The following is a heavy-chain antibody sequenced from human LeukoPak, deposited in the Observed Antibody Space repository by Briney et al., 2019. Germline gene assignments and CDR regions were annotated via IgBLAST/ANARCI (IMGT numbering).Heavy chain of an antibody. CDR1: GFTFSSYG. D-gene: IGHD2-2*01. CDR2: ISYDGSNK. Sequence: GGSLRLSCAASGFTFSSYGMHWVRQAPGKGLEWVAVISYDGSNKYYADSVKGRFTISRDNSKNTLYLQMNSLRAEDTAVYYCAKDRFRRAVPAASPLDYWSQATLVTVSS. J-gene: IGHJ4*02. V-gene: IGHV3-30*18. CDR3: AKDRFRRAVPAASPLDY.